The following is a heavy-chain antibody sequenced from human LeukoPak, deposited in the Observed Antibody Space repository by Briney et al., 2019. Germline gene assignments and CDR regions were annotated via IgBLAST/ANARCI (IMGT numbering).Heavy chain of an antibody. J-gene: IGHJ3*02. Sequence: ASVKVSCKASGGTFSSYAISWVRQAPGQGLEWMGWISAYNGNTNYAQKLQGRVTMTTDTSTSTAYMELRSLRSDDTAVYYCARADYYDSSGYTDAFDIWGQGTMVTVSS. CDR3: ARADYYDSSGYTDAFDI. V-gene: IGHV1-18*01. D-gene: IGHD3-22*01. CDR1: GGTFSSYA. CDR2: ISAYNGNT.